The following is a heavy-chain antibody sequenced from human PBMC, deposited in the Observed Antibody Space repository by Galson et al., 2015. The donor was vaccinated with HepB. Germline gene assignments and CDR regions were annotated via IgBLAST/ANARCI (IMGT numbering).Heavy chain of an antibody. D-gene: IGHD2-15*01. J-gene: IGHJ6*02. CDR1: GFTFSSYA. V-gene: IGHV3-23*01. CDR2: ISGSGGST. Sequence: SLRISCAASGFTFSSYAINWVRQAPGKGLEWVSAISGSGGSTYYADSVKGRFTISRDNSKNTLYLEMKNLRAEDTAVYYCAKGMVVAATPSGLDVWAKGPRSPSP. CDR3: AKGMVVAATPSGLDV.